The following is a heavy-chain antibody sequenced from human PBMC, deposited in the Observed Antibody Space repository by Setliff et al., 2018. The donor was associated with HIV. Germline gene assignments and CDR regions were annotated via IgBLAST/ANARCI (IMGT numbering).Heavy chain of an antibody. CDR3: ARDRGAARPVYMDV. CDR1: GYTFTTYS. V-gene: IGHV1-3*01. J-gene: IGHJ6*03. CDR2: INVGKGDT. Sequence: GASVKVSCKASGYTFTTYSLHWVRQAPGQSLEWMGWINVGKGDTKYSQDLQGRITITRDTTANTAYMELSSLRSDDTAVYYCARDRGAARPVYMDVWGKGTTVTVSS. D-gene: IGHD6-6*01.